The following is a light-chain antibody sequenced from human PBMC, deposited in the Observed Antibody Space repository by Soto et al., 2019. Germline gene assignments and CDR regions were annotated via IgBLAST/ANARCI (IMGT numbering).Light chain of an antibody. CDR1: SSDVGRYDY. CDR2: DVR. Sequence: QSALTQPPSASGSPGQAVTISCTGTSSDVGRYDYVSWYQQHPGKAPKLIIYDVRLRPSGVPDRFSGSKSGNTASLTVSGLQAEDEADYYCNSYADSYTYVFGPGTKLTVL. CDR3: NSYADSYTYV. J-gene: IGLJ1*01. V-gene: IGLV2-8*01.